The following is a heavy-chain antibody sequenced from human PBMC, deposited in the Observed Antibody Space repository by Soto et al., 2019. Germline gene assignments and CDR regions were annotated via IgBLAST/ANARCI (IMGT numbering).Heavy chain of an antibody. Sequence: EVQLLESGGGLVQPGGSLRLSCVASGFSFSDRAMAWVRQAPGKGLEWVSDISSDGGGTFYADSVKGRFTISRDNVKKTVHLQMNRQRDEDTATYYCAKRRGQQLENWQFDVWGRGSLVSVAS. V-gene: IGHV3-23*01. CDR3: AKRRGQQLENWQFDV. J-gene: IGHJ2*01. CDR1: GFSFSDRA. CDR2: ISSDGGGT. D-gene: IGHD1-1*01.